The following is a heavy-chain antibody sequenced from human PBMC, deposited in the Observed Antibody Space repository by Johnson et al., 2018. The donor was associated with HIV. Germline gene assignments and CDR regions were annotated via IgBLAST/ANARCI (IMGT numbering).Heavy chain of an antibody. J-gene: IGHJ3*02. V-gene: IGHV3-73*01. CDR2: IRSKANSYAT. Sequence: VQLVESGGGLVQPGGSLRLSCAASGFTFSNAWMSWVRQASGKGLEWVGRIRSKANSYATAYAASVQGRFTISRDDSKNTAYLQMNSLKTEDTAVYYGARGRESTGDGGAFDIWGQGTMVTVSS. D-gene: IGHD7-27*01. CDR1: GFTFSNAW. CDR3: ARGRESTGDGGAFDI.